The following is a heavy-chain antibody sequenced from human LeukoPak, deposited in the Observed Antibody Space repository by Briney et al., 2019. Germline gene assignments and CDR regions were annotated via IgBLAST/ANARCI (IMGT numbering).Heavy chain of an antibody. CDR2: TYYRSKWYN. CDR3: ARGQWLGGMGHFDY. D-gene: IGHD6-19*01. Sequence: SQTLSLTCAISGDSVSSINAAWTWIRQSPSRGLEWLGRTYYRSKWYNDYAVSVKSRITINPDTSKNQFSLQLNSVTPEDTAVYYCARGQWLGGMGHFDYWGQGTLVTVSS. CDR1: GDSVSSINAA. J-gene: IGHJ4*02. V-gene: IGHV6-1*01.